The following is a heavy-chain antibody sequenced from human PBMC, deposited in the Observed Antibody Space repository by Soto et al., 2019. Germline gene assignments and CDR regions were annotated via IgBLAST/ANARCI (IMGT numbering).Heavy chain of an antibody. CDR3: ARALYYGSGSYYYYYYGMDV. CDR2: IIPIFGTA. CDR1: GGTFSSYA. V-gene: IGHV1-69*06. J-gene: IGHJ6*02. Sequence: SVKVSCKASGGTFSSYAISWVRQAPGQGLEWMGGIIPIFGTANYAQKFQGRVTITADKSTSTAYMELSSLRSEDTAVYYCARALYYGSGSYYYYYYGMDVWGQGTTVTVSS. D-gene: IGHD3-10*01.